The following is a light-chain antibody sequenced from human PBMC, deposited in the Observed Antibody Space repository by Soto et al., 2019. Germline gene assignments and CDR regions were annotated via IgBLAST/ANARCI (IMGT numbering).Light chain of an antibody. CDR1: QSVSSSY. CDR3: QQYGSSPPIT. V-gene: IGKV3-20*01. Sequence: EIVLTQSPGTLSLSPGERATLSCRASQSVSSSYLAWYQQKPGQAPRLLIYGASSRATGIPDRFSGSGSGTACTLTISRLEPEDFAVYYCQQYGSSPPITFGHRTRLEIK. CDR2: GAS. J-gene: IGKJ5*01.